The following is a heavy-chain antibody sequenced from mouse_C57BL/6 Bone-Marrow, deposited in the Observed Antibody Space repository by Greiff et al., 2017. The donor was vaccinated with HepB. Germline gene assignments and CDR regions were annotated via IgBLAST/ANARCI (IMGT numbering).Heavy chain of an antibody. CDR2: IDPENGDT. V-gene: IGHV14-4*01. Sequence: VQLKQSGAELVRPGASVKLSCTASGFNIKDDYMHWVKQRPEQGLEWIGWIDPENGDTEYASKFQGKATITADTSSNTAYLQLSSLTSEDTAVYYCTTIYDGYPWFAYWGQGTLVTVSA. CDR1: GFNIKDDY. D-gene: IGHD2-3*01. CDR3: TTIYDGYPWFAY. J-gene: IGHJ3*01.